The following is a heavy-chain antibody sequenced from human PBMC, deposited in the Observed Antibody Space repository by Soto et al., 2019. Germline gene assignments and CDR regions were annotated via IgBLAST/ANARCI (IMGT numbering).Heavy chain of an antibody. CDR2: ISYDGSNK. CDR1: GFTFSSSG. V-gene: IGHV3-30*18. CDR3: AKDSATYYDSSGYYPLDY. J-gene: IGHJ4*02. Sequence: QVQLVESGGGVVQPGRSLRLSCAASGFTFSSSGMHWVRQAPGKGLEWVAVISYDGSNKYYADSVKGRFTISRDNSKNTLYLQMNSLRAEDTAVYYCAKDSATYYDSSGYYPLDYWGQGTLVTVSS. D-gene: IGHD3-22*01.